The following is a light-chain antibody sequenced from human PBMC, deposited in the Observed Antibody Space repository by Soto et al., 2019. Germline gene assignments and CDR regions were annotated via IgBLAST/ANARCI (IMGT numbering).Light chain of an antibody. J-gene: IGLJ3*02. CDR2: EGT. CDR1: SSDVGTYNP. V-gene: IGLV2-23*01. Sequence: QSVLTQPASVSGSPGQSITISCTRASSDVGTYNPVSWYQHHPEKAPKLLIYEGTKRPSGVSDRFSGSKSGNTAALTISGLQAEDEADYYCCSYADSNTWVFGGGTKVT. CDR3: CSYADSNTWV.